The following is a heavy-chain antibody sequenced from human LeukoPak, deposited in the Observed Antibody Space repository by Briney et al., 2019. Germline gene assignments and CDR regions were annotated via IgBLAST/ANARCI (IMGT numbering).Heavy chain of an antibody. Sequence: GGSLRLSCAASGFTFSSYAMHWVRQAPGKGLEWVAVISYDGSNKYYPDSVKGRFTISRDNSKNTLYLQMNSLRAEDTAVYYCARGGGIAAAGLDYWGQGTLVTVSS. J-gene: IGHJ4*02. CDR1: GFTFSSYA. D-gene: IGHD6-13*01. CDR3: ARGGGIAAAGLDY. V-gene: IGHV3-30*04. CDR2: ISYDGSNK.